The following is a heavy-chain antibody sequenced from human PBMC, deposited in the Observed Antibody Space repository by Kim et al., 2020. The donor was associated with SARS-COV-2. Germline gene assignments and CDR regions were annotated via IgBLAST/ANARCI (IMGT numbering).Heavy chain of an antibody. CDR3: ARVVASVATTLYYYYYGMDV. D-gene: IGHD5-12*01. Sequence: ASVKVSCKASGYTFTGYYMHWVRQAPGQGLEWMGRINPNSGGTNYAQKFQGRVTMTRDTSISTAYMELSRLRSDDTAVYYCARVVASVATTLYYYYYGMDVWGQGTTVTVSS. J-gene: IGHJ6*02. CDR1: GYTFTGYY. CDR2: INPNSGGT. V-gene: IGHV1-2*06.